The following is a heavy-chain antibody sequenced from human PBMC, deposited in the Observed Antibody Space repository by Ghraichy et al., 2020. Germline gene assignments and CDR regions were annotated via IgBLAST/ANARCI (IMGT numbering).Heavy chain of an antibody. V-gene: IGHV3-11*06. CDR1: GFTFSDHY. D-gene: IGHD2/OR15-2a*01. CDR2: ISKNPVDT. Sequence: GGSLRLSCAAAGFTFSDHYMSWIRQAPGKGLEWVSYISKNPVDTYYADSVKGRFTISRDNTKNSLYLQMDSLGADDTAVYYCARGHFGLDYWGQGTLVTVSS. CDR3: ARGHFGLDY. J-gene: IGHJ4*02.